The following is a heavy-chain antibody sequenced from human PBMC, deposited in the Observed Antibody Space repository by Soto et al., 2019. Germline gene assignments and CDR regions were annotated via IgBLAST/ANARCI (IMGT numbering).Heavy chain of an antibody. J-gene: IGHJ5*02. V-gene: IGHV4-4*02. CDR1: SGSISSSNW. Sequence: SETLPLTCAVSSGSISSSNWWSWVRQPPGKGLEWIGEIYHSGSTNYNPSLKSRVTISVDTSKNQFSLKLSSLTAADTAVYYCARGRWFDPWGQGTLVTVSS. CDR2: IYHSGST. CDR3: ARGRWFDP.